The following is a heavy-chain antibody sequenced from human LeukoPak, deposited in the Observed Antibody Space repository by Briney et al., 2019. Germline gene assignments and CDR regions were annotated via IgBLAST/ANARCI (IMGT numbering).Heavy chain of an antibody. V-gene: IGHV1-46*01. D-gene: IGHD3-10*01. CDR3: AQWFGDYYYGMDV. CDR1: GYTFTSYY. Sequence: ASVKVSCKASGYTFTSYYMHWVRQAPGQGLEWVGIINPRGGSTNYAQKFQGRVTMTRDTSTSTVYMELSSLRSEDTAVYYCAQWFGDYYYGMDVWGQGTTVTVSS. J-gene: IGHJ6*02. CDR2: INPRGGST.